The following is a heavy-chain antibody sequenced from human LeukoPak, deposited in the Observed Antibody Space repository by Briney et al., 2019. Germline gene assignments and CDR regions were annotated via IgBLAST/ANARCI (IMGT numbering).Heavy chain of an antibody. D-gene: IGHD3-10*01. CDR3: AKVPYSDYGSGRPPFMDV. CDR1: GFTFEEYV. CDR2: ISNTGSDT. Sequence: GGSLRLSCEASGFTFEEYVVSWVRQAPGKGLEWVSTISNTGSDTYYADSVKGRFTISRDNSENTLYLQMNNLRAEDTAIHYCAKVPYSDYGSGRPPFMDVWGQGTTVAVSS. V-gene: IGHV3-23*01. J-gene: IGHJ6*02.